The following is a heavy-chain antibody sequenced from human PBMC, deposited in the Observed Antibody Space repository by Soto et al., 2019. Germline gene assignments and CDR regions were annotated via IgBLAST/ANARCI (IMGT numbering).Heavy chain of an antibody. Sequence: SPTHSRTCDICGDSVSSNMAAWNWIRKSPSRGLEWLGRTYYRSKWYNDYAVSVKSRITINPDTSKNQFSLQLNSVTPEDTAVYYCAREPGYSSGWYGQIDYYYYGMDVWGQGTTVTVSS. CDR2: TYYRSKWYN. CDR3: AREPGYSSGWYGQIDYYYYGMDV. CDR1: GDSVSSNMAA. D-gene: IGHD6-19*01. J-gene: IGHJ6*02. V-gene: IGHV6-1*01.